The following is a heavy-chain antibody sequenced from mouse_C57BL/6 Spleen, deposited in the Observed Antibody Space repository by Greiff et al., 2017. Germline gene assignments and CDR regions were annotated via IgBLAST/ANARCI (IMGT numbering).Heavy chain of an antibody. V-gene: IGHV1-15*01. Sequence: QVQLKESGAELVRPGASVTLSCKASGYTFTDYEMHWVKQTPVHGLEWIGAIDPETGGTAYNQKFKGKAILTADKSSSTAYMELRSLTSEDSAVYYCTSRTVYFDYWGQGTTLTVSS. J-gene: IGHJ2*01. CDR1: GYTFTDYE. D-gene: IGHD4-1*01. CDR2: IDPETGGT. CDR3: TSRTVYFDY.